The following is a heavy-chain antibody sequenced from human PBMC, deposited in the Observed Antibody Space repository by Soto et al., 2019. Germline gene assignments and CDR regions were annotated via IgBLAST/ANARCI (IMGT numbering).Heavy chain of an antibody. D-gene: IGHD3-22*01. CDR2: ISYDGNRK. Sequence: GGSLRLSCAASGFTFSSYGMHWVRQAPGKGLEWVAGISYDGNRKNYADSVKDRCTISRDNSKNTVYLQMNSLRPEDTAVFYCAKDTYYHDSSGYYIFDYWGQGTLVTVSS. V-gene: IGHV3-30*18. CDR3: AKDTYYHDSSGYYIFDY. CDR1: GFTFSSYG. J-gene: IGHJ4*02.